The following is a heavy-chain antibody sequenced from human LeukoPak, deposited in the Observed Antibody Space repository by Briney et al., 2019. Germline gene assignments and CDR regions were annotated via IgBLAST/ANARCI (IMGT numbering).Heavy chain of an antibody. CDR2: FDPEDGET. Sequence: GASVKVTCKVSGYTLTELSMHWVRQAPGKGLEWMGGFDPEDGETIYAQKFQGRVTMTEDTSTDTAYMELSSLRSEDTAVYYCATDRLSRLRTIPLRDAFDIWGQGTMVTVSS. CDR3: ATDRLSRLRTIPLRDAFDI. J-gene: IGHJ3*02. D-gene: IGHD3-16*01. CDR1: GYTLTELS. V-gene: IGHV1-24*01.